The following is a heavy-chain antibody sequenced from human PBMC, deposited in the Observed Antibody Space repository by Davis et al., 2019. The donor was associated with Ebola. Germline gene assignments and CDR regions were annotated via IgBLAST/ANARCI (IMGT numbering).Heavy chain of an antibody. Sequence: ASVKVSCKASGYTFTSYAMHWVRQAPGQRLEWMGWINAGNGNTKYSQKFQGRVTMTRDTSTSTVYMELSSLRSEDTAVYYCARKRHGDTAMGLYWYFDLWGRGTLVTVSS. CDR2: INAGNGNT. V-gene: IGHV1-3*01. D-gene: IGHD5-18*01. J-gene: IGHJ2*01. CDR1: GYTFTSYA. CDR3: ARKRHGDTAMGLYWYFDL.